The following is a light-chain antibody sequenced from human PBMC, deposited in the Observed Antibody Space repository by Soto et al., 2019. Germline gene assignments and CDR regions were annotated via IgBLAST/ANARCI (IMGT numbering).Light chain of an antibody. CDR3: MQGTHWPIT. Sequence: VVMSHSALALPVTLRQVASISCRSNQKLVHSDGIAYFSWFQQRPGRSPRRLIYKVSNRDSGVPARFSGSGSGTDFALKISRVEAEDVGVYYCMQGTHWPITFGQGTRLEIK. CDR2: KVS. V-gene: IGKV2-30*02. CDR1: QKLVHSDGIAY. J-gene: IGKJ5*01.